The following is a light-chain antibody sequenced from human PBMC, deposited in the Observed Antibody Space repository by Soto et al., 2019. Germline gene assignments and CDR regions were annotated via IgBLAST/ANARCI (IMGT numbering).Light chain of an antibody. CDR1: SSDFGNYNV. CDR3: FSYTSSGTYV. J-gene: IGLJ1*01. Sequence: QSALTQPASVSGSPGQSITISCAGTSSDFGNYNVVSWYQQHPGKVPKLMIYEVSNRPSGVSNRFSGSKSGNTASLTISGLQAEDETDYYCFSYTSSGTYVFGTGTKVTVL. V-gene: IGLV2-14*02. CDR2: EVS.